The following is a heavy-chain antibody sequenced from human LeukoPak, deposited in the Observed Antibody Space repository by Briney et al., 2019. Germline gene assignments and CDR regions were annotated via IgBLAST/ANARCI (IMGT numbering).Heavy chain of an antibody. D-gene: IGHD2-21*01. Sequence: GGSLRLSCAASGFTVSSNYMSWVRQAPGKGLEWVSYISSSSSIYYADSVKGRFTISRDNAKNSLYLQMNSLRAEDTAVYYCAREWPSGPHIFDIWGQGTMVTVSS. J-gene: IGHJ3*02. V-gene: IGHV3-69-1*01. CDR3: AREWPSGPHIFDI. CDR1: GFTVSSNY. CDR2: ISSSSSI.